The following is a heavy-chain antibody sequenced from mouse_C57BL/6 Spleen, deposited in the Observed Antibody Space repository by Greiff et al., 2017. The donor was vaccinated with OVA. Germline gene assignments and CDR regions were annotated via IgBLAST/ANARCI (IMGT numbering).Heavy chain of an antibody. V-gene: IGHV1-81*01. Sequence: QVQLQQSGAELARPGASVKLSCKASGYTFTSYGISWVKQRTGQGLEWIGEIYPRSGNTYYNEKFKGKATLTADKSSSTAYMELRSLTSEDSAVYFCARWEAMDYWGQGTSVTVSS. CDR1: GYTFTSYG. CDR2: IYPRSGNT. J-gene: IGHJ4*01. CDR3: ARWEAMDY. D-gene: IGHD4-1*01.